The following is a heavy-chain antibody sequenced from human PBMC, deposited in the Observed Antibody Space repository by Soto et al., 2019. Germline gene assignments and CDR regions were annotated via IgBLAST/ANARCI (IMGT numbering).Heavy chain of an antibody. J-gene: IGHJ5*02. D-gene: IGHD3-10*01. CDR2: IYYSGST. V-gene: IGHV4-59*01. CDR3: ARAGTTMVRGVISGWFDP. Sequence: SETLSLTCTVSGGSISSYYWSWIRQPPGKGLEWIGYIYYSGSTNYNPSLKSRVTISVDTSKNQFSLELSSVTAADTAVYYCARAGTTMVRGVISGWFDPWGQGTLVTVSS. CDR1: GGSISSYY.